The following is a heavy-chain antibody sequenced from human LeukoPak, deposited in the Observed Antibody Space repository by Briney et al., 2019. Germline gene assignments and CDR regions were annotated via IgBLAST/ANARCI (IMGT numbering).Heavy chain of an antibody. Sequence: VGSLRLSCAASGFTFSSYWMSWVRQAPGKGLERVANIKQDGSEKYYVDSVKGRFTISRDNAKNSLYLQMNSLRAEDTAVYYCAREDPGDFWSGYPPYYFDYWGQGTLVTVSS. CDR3: AREDPGDFWSGYPPYYFDY. V-gene: IGHV3-7*01. CDR2: IKQDGSEK. J-gene: IGHJ4*02. D-gene: IGHD3-3*01. CDR1: GFTFSSYW.